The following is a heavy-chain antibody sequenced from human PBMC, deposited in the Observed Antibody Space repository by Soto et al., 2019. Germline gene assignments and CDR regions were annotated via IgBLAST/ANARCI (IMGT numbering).Heavy chain of an antibody. CDR3: ASYGYYYPDAFDI. CDR1: GGSISTYY. J-gene: IGHJ3*02. Sequence: QVQLQESGPGLVKPSETLSLTCIVSGGSISTYYWSWIRQPPGKGLQWIGYLYYSGSTSYNPSLKSRVTISVDTSKNQFSLKLSSVTAADTAVYYFASYGYYYPDAFDIWGHGTMVTVS. V-gene: IGHV4-59*01. CDR2: LYYSGST. D-gene: IGHD3-22*01.